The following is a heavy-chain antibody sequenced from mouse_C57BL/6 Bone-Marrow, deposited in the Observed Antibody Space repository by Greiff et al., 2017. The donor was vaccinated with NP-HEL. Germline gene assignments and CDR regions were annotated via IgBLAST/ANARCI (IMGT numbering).Heavy chain of an antibody. CDR1: GYTFTSYW. D-gene: IGHD1-1*01. CDR2: IHPNSGST. CDR3: ARGAPYYGSSFFDY. J-gene: IGHJ2*01. V-gene: IGHV1-64*01. Sequence: VQLQQPGAELVKPGASVKLSCKASGYTFTSYWMHWVKQRPGQGLEWIGMIHPNSGSTNYNEKFKSKATLTVDKSSSTAYMQLSSLTSEDSAVYYCARGAPYYGSSFFDYWGQGTTRTVSS.